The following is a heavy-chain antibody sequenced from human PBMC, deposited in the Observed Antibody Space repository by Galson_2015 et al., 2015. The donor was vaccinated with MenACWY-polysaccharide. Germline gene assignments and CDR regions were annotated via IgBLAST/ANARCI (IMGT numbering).Heavy chain of an antibody. CDR3: ARGYSALD. Sequence: SLRLSCAASGFTFSTYWMHWVRQAPGKGLVWVSRIKSDGSSTKYADSVKGRFTISRDNAKNTLYLQMNSLRAEDTALYYCARGYSALDWGQGPLDTVSA. J-gene: IGHJ4*02. V-gene: IGHV3-74*01. CDR1: GFTFSTYW. D-gene: IGHD5-12*01. CDR2: IKSDGSST.